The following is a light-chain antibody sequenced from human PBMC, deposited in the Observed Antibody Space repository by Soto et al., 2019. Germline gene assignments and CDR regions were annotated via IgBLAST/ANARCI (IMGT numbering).Light chain of an antibody. CDR3: QQYNKWPFT. CDR2: GAS. J-gene: IGKJ4*01. CDR1: QSVSSSY. Sequence: EIVLTQSPGTLSLSPGERATLSCRASQSVSSSYLAWYQQEPGQAPRLLIYGASTRATGIPARFSGSGSGTEFSLIISSLQSADFAVYYCQQYNKWPFTFGGGTKVEIK. V-gene: IGKV3D-15*01.